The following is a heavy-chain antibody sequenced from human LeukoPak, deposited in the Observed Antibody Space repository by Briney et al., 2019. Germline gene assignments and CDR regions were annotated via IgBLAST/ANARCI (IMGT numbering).Heavy chain of an antibody. CDR3: ASIKDQLLSNGQRDYFDY. CDR2: IKQDGSEK. V-gene: IGHV3-7*01. Sequence: GGSLRLSCAASGFTFSSYWMSWVRQAPGKGLEWVANIKQDGSEKYYVDSVKGRFTISRDNAKNSLYLQMNSLRAEDTAVYYCASIKDQLLSNGQRDYFDYWGQGPLVTVSS. J-gene: IGHJ4*02. CDR1: GFTFSSYW. D-gene: IGHD2-2*01.